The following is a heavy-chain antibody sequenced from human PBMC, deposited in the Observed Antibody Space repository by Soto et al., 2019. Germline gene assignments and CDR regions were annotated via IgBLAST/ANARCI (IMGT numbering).Heavy chain of an antibody. CDR3: ARGPTIAVFQGAASRVIWFDP. Sequence: SETLSLTCVVSGGSISSDGYSWSWIRQPPGQCLEWIGYIYHTGSTSYNASLKSRVTISVDTSKNQFSLKLTSVTAADTAIYYCARGPTIAVFQGAASRVIWFDPWGQGALVTVSS. CDR1: GGSISSDGYS. CDR2: IYHTGST. V-gene: IGHV4-30-2*01. J-gene: IGHJ5*02. D-gene: IGHD3-22*01.